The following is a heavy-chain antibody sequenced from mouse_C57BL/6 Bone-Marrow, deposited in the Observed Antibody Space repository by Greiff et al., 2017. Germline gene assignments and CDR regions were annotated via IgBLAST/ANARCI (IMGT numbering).Heavy chain of an antibody. CDR2: ISDGGSYT. D-gene: IGHD1-1*01. CDR1: GFTFSSYA. Sequence: EVKLMESGGGLVKPGGSLKLSCAASGFTFSSYAMSWVRQPPEKRLEWVSTISDGGSYTYYPDNVKGRFTISRDNAKNNLYLQMSHLKSEDTAMYYCARDWDYGSSYYYAMDYWGQGTSVTVSS. CDR3: ARDWDYGSSYYYAMDY. V-gene: IGHV5-4*01. J-gene: IGHJ4*01.